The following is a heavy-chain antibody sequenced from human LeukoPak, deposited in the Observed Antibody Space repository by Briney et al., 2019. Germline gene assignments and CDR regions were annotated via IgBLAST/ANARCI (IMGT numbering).Heavy chain of an antibody. J-gene: IGHJ4*02. CDR1: GGSLSSYY. D-gene: IGHD3-22*01. CDR2: IYYSGST. CDR3: ARNDYYVSSGYYRV. Sequence: PSETLSLTCTVSGGSLSSYYWSWIRQPPGKGLEWIGYIYYSGSTNYNPSLKSRVTISVDTSKNQFSLKLRSVTAADTAVYYCARNDYYVSSGYYRVWGQGTLVTVSS. V-gene: IGHV4-59*08.